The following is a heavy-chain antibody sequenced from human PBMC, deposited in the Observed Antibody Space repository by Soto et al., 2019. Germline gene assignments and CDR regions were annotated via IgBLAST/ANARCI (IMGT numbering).Heavy chain of an antibody. CDR3: ATSPIWWFGEPGASDI. J-gene: IGHJ3*02. V-gene: IGHV1-18*04. CDR1: GYTFTSYG. D-gene: IGHD3-10*01. CDR2: ISAYNGNT. Sequence: ASVKVSCKASGYTFTSYGISWVRQAPGQGLEWMGWISAYNGNTNYAQKLQGRVTMTTDTSTSTAYMGLRSLRSDDTAVYYCATSPIWWFGEPGASDIWGKGTRVTVSS.